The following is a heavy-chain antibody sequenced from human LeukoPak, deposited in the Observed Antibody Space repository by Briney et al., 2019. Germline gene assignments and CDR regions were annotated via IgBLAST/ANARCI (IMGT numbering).Heavy chain of an antibody. Sequence: GGSLRLSCAASGFTFSSYGMHGVRQAPGKGLEGVAFIRYDGSNKYYADSVKGRFTISRDNPKNTLYLQMNSLRAEDTAVYYCAKDPRSQLPSAFDIWGQGATVTVSS. D-gene: IGHD2-2*01. CDR2: IRYDGSNK. CDR1: GFTFSSYG. J-gene: IGHJ3*02. CDR3: AKDPRSQLPSAFDI. V-gene: IGHV3-30*02.